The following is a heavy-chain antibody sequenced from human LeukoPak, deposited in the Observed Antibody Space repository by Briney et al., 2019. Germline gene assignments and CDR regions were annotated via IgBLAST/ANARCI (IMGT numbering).Heavy chain of an antibody. D-gene: IGHD3-3*01. J-gene: IGHJ5*02. V-gene: IGHV3-74*01. CDR1: GFTFSNYW. CDR3: ARSDWFDP. CDR2: IKGDGSVT. Sequence: GGSLRLSCVGSGFTFSNYWMQWVRQAPGKGLVWVSRIKGDGSVTVYADSVKGRFTISRDNAKNTLYLQMNSLRVEDTAVYYCARSDWFDPWGQGTLVTVSS.